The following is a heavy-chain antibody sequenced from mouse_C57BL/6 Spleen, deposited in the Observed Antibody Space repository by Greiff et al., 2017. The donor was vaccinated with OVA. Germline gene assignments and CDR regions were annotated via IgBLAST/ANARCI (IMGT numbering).Heavy chain of an antibody. V-gene: IGHV1-54*01. CDR1: GYAFTNYL. Sequence: VQLQQSGAELVRPGTSVKVSCKASGYAFTNYLIEWVKQRPGQGLEWIGVINPGSGGTNYNEKFKGKATLTADKSSSTAYMQLSSLTSEDSAVYFCASGGTTVAAGYFDVWGTGTTVTVSS. CDR3: ASGGTTVAAGYFDV. CDR2: INPGSGGT. J-gene: IGHJ1*03. D-gene: IGHD1-1*01.